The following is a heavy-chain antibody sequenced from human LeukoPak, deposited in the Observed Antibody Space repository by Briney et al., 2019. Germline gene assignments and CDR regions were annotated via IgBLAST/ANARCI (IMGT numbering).Heavy chain of an antibody. J-gene: IGHJ4*02. CDR1: GFTFSSYG. Sequence: GGSLRLSCAASGFTFSSYGMHWVRQAPGKGLEWVAVISYDGSNKYYADSVKGRFTISRDNSKNTLYLQMSSLRAEDTAVYYCAKAGGYCSGGSCEDYWGQGTLVTVSS. V-gene: IGHV3-30*18. CDR3: AKAGGYCSGGSCEDY. CDR2: ISYDGSNK. D-gene: IGHD2-15*01.